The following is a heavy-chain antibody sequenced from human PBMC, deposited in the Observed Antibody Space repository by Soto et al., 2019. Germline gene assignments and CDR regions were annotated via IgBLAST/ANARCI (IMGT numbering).Heavy chain of an antibody. J-gene: IGHJ4*02. CDR1: GGTFSSYA. CDR2: IIPIFGTA. V-gene: IGHV1-69*13. Sequence: SVKVSCKASGGTFSSYAISWVRQAPGQGLEWMGGIIPIFGTANYAQKFQGRVTITADESTSTAYMELSSLRSEDTAVYYCARDRIAVAGTGPFDYWGQGTLVTVSS. D-gene: IGHD6-19*01. CDR3: ARDRIAVAGTGPFDY.